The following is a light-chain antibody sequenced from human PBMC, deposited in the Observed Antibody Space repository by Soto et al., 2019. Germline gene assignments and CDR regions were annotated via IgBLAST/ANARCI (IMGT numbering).Light chain of an antibody. V-gene: IGLV2-14*01. CDR3: SSYTTSTYVV. CDR2: EVS. CDR1: SSDVGGYNY. J-gene: IGLJ2*01. Sequence: QSVLTQPASVSGSPGQSITISCTGTSSDVGGYNYVSWYQQYSGKAPKLMIYEVSNRPSGVSNRFSGSKSGNTASLTISGLQSEDEADYHCSSYTTSTYVVFGGGTKLTVL.